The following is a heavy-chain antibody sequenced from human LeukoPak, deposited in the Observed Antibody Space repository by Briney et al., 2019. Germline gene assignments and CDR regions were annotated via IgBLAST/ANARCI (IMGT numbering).Heavy chain of an antibody. Sequence: GGSLRLSCAASGFTFDDYGMSWVRQAPGKGLEWVSGINWNGGSTGYADSVKGRFTISRDNAKNSLYLQMNSLRAEDTALYHCARGRDYYDSSGYLDAFDIWGQGTMVTVSS. J-gene: IGHJ3*02. V-gene: IGHV3-20*01. CDR3: ARGRDYYDSSGYLDAFDI. CDR2: INWNGGST. D-gene: IGHD3-22*01. CDR1: GFTFDDYG.